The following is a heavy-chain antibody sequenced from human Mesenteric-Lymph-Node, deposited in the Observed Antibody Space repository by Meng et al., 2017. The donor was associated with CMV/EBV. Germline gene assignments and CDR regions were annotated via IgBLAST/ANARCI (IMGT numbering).Heavy chain of an antibody. CDR3: ARSMVVTPYY. CDR1: GFTFDDYG. J-gene: IGHJ4*02. D-gene: IGHD4-23*01. CDR2: INWNGGST. V-gene: IGHV3-20*04. Sequence: GEFLKIPCAASGFTFDDYGMSWVRQAPGKGLEWVSGINWNGGSTGYADSVKGRFTISRDNAKNSLYLQMNSLRAEDTALYYCARSMVVTPYYWGQGTLVTVSS.